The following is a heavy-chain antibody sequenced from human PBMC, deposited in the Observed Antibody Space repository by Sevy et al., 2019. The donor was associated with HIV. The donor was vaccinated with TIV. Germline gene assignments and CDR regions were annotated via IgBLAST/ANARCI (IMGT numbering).Heavy chain of an antibody. CDR3: ASSLLIWFGGAFDI. J-gene: IGHJ3*02. V-gene: IGHV3-53*01. CDR1: GFTVSSNY. D-gene: IGHD3-10*01. CDR2: IYSGGST. Sequence: GGSLRLSCAASGFTVSSNYMSWVRQAPGKGLEWVSVIYSGGSTYYADSVKGRFTISRDNSKNTLYLQMNSLRAEDTAVYYCASSLLIWFGGAFDIWGQGTMVTVSS.